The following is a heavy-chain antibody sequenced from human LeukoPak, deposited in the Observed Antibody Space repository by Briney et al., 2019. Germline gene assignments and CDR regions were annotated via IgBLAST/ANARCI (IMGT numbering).Heavy chain of an antibody. V-gene: IGHV3-43*02. CDR2: ISGDGGST. CDR1: GFTFSTYW. D-gene: IGHD5-18*01. Sequence: PGGSLRLSCAASGFTFSTYWMHWVRQAPGKGLEWVSLISGDGGSTYYADSVKGRFTISRDNSKNSLYLQMNSLRTEDTALYYCAKEPVRYSYTLYYYYYGMDVWGQGTTVTVSS. CDR3: AKEPVRYSYTLYYYYYGMDV. J-gene: IGHJ6*02.